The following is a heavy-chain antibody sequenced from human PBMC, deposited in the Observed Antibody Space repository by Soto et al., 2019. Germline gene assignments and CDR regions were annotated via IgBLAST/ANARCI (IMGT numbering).Heavy chain of an antibody. D-gene: IGHD6-19*01. CDR2: ISAYNGYT. V-gene: IGHV1-18*01. CDR1: GYTFTNYG. CDR3: ARAVAVAAHFAY. J-gene: IGHJ4*02. Sequence: GASVKVSCKASGYTFTNYGICWVRQAPGQGLEWMGWISAYNGYTNYAQKLQGRVTMTRDTSTSTVYMELSSLRSEDTAVYYCARAVAVAAHFAYCGQGTLVTVSS.